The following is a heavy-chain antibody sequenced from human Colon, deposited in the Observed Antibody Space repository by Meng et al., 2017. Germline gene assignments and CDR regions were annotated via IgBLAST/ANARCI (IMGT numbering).Heavy chain of an antibody. Sequence: GGSLRLSCTASGFTFGDYAMSGFRQAPGKGLEWVGFIRSKAYGGTTEYAASVKGRFTISRDDSKSIAYLQMNSLKTEDTAVYYCTRDTFPMVRAVIITPGYAFDIWGQGTMVTVSS. CDR1: GFTFGDYA. CDR3: TRDTFPMVRAVIITPGYAFDI. CDR2: IRSKAYGGTT. J-gene: IGHJ3*02. V-gene: IGHV3-49*03. D-gene: IGHD3-10*01.